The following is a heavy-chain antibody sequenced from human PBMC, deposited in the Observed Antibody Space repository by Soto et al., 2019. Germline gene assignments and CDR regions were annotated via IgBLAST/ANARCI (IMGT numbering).Heavy chain of an antibody. CDR1: GFTFSSYA. CDR3: AKPFGGYDAFDI. Sequence: EVQLLESGGGLVQPGGSLRLSCAASGFTFSSYAMSWVRQAPGKGLEWVSAITGSGGSTYYADSVKGRFTISRDNSKHTLYLQMNSLRAEDTAVYYCAKPFGGYDAFDIWGQGTMVTVSS. CDR2: ITGSGGST. D-gene: IGHD3-16*01. J-gene: IGHJ3*02. V-gene: IGHV3-23*01.